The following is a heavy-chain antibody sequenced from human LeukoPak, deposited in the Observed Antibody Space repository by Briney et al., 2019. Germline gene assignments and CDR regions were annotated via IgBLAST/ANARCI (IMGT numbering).Heavy chain of an antibody. J-gene: IGHJ4*02. Sequence: SETLSLTCTVSGGSISSYYWSWIRQPAGKGLEWIGRIDTSGNTNYKPSLKSRVTMSVDTSKNQFSLKLSSVTAADTAVYFSARGFRGDNFDYWGQGTLVTVSS. D-gene: IGHD7-27*01. CDR1: GGSISSYY. CDR3: ARGFRGDNFDY. V-gene: IGHV4-4*07. CDR2: IDTSGNT.